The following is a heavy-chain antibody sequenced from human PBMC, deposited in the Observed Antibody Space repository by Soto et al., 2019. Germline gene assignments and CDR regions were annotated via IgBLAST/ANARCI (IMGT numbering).Heavy chain of an antibody. J-gene: IGHJ6*02. V-gene: IGHV1-2*02. CDR2: INPKFGDT. D-gene: IGHD3-10*02. Sequence: QVQLVQSGAEVKEPGDSVRVSCEASGYTFTAYYIHWVRQAPGQGLEWMGWINPKFGDTTYAQDLHGRVSMTQDMSISTVYMEWSRLTSDDTAIYYCARNMDYYYGRGSGNGHGVWGQGTTVTVFS. CDR1: GYTFTAYY. CDR3: ARNMDYYYGRGSGNGHGV.